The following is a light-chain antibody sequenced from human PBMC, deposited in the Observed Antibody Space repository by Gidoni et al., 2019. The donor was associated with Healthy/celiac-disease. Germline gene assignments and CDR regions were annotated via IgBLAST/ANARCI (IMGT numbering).Light chain of an antibody. CDR2: DAS. Sequence: EIVLTQSPATLSLSPGERATLSCRASQSVSSYLAWYQQNPGQAHRLLIYDASNRATGIPARFSGSGSGTDFTLTISSLEPEDLAVYYCQQRSNWPPALTFGGXTKVEIK. J-gene: IGKJ4*01. CDR3: QQRSNWPPALT. V-gene: IGKV3-11*01. CDR1: QSVSSY.